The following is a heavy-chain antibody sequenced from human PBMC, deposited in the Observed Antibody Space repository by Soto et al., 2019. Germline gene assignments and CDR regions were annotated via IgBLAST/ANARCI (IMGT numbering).Heavy chain of an antibody. CDR3: ARLMHYSHSGGSSHSGFDM. D-gene: IGHD2-21*01. J-gene: IGHJ3*02. CDR1: GYTFTDYF. CDR2: INPYSGGA. V-gene: IGHV1-2*02. Sequence: ASVKVSCKASGYTFTDYFIHWVLQAPGQGLDWIGWINPYSGGADLSQKFQGRVTMTRDTSISTAYMEVSSLRSDDTAVFYCARLMHYSHSGGSSHSGFDMWGQGTLVTVSS.